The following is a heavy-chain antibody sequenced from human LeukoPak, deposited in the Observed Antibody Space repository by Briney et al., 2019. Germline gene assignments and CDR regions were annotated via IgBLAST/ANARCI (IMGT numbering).Heavy chain of an antibody. J-gene: IGHJ3*02. CDR1: GYTFTSYG. Sequence: ASVKVSCKASGYTFTSYGISRVRQAPGQGLEWMGWISAYNGNTNYAQKLQGRVTMTTDTSTSTAYMELRSLRSDDTAVYYCARDRGGWRYYYDSSGYGDIWGQGTMVTVSS. V-gene: IGHV1-18*01. CDR3: ARDRGGWRYYYDSSGYGDI. D-gene: IGHD3-22*01. CDR2: ISAYNGNT.